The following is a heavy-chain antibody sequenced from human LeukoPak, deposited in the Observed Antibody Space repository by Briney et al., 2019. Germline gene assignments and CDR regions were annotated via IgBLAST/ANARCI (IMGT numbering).Heavy chain of an antibody. CDR1: GFTFSSYA. V-gene: IGHV3-64D*06. J-gene: IGHJ4*02. D-gene: IGHD3-10*01. CDR2: ISSNGGST. Sequence: GGSLRLSCSASGFTFSSYAMHWVRQAPGKGLEYVSAISSNGGSTYYADSVKGRFTISRDNSKNTLYLQMSSLRAEDTAVYYCAKGGGTMVRGVIILYYWGQGTLVTVSS. CDR3: AKGGGTMVRGVIILYY.